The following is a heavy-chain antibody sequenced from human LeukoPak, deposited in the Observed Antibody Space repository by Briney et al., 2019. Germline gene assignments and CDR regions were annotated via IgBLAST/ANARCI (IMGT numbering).Heavy chain of an antibody. V-gene: IGHV1-2*02. CDR2: INPNSGGT. D-gene: IGHD3-22*01. CDR1: GYTFTGYY. Sequence: EASVKVSCKASGYTFTGYYMHWVRQAPGQGLEWMGWINPNSGGTNYAQMFQGRVTMTRDTSISTAYMELSRLRSDDTAVYYCARPPYYYDSSGEDYWGQGTLVTVSS. J-gene: IGHJ4*02. CDR3: ARPPYYYDSSGEDY.